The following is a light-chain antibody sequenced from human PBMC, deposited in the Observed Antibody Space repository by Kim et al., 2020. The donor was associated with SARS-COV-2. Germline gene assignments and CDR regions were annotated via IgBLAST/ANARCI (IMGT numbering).Light chain of an antibody. V-gene: IGKV3-20*01. CDR2: GAS. Sequence: LPPGERATLSCRARQSVRTIGWYQQKPGQPPRLLIYGASNRATGIPDRFSGSGSGTDFTLTISRLEPADFAVYYCQQYGRSPSITFGQGTRLEIK. CDR1: QSVRT. J-gene: IGKJ5*01. CDR3: QQYGRSPSIT.